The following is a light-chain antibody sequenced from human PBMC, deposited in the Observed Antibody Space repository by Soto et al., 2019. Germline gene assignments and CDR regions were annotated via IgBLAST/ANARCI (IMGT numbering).Light chain of an antibody. CDR1: QSLLQRDGKTY. Sequence: EIVLTQTPLSLSVTPGQPASISCKSSQSLLQRDGKTYLYWYLQKPAQPPQLLIYGVSNRFSGVPDRFSGSGSGTDFTLKISRVEAEDVGLCMQSIQPWTFGQGTKVEIK. J-gene: IGKJ1*01. CDR3: MQSIQPWT. CDR2: GVS. V-gene: IGKV2D-29*01.